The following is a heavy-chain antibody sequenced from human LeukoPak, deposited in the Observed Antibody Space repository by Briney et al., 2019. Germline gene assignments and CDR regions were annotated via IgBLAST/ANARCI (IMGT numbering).Heavy chain of an antibody. CDR1: GFTFDDYA. CDR2: ISWNSGSI. J-gene: IGHJ6*03. Sequence: GRSLRLSCAASGFTFDDYAMHWVRQAPGKGLEWVSGISWNSGSIGYADSVKGRFTISRDNAKNSLYLQMNSLRAEDTALYYCAKVRLRYHYYYMAVWGQGTTVTVSS. D-gene: IGHD3-9*01. V-gene: IGHV3-9*01. CDR3: AKVRLRYHYYYMAV.